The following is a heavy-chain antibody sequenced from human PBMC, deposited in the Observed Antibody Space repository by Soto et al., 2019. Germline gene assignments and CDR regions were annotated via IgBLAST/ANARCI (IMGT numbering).Heavy chain of an antibody. J-gene: IGHJ4*02. Sequence: QVQLQESGPGLVKPSQTLSLTCTVSGGSISTVDYWWSWIRQSPDMGLEWIGHIYDGGRTYNNPSLERRVTMEVDTSKSQLSLTLSSVSAADTAVYYCARGPSGDKVDSWGQGTLVTVSS. D-gene: IGHD7-27*01. V-gene: IGHV4-30-4*01. CDR1: GGSISTVDYW. CDR2: IYDGGRT. CDR3: ARGPSGDKVDS.